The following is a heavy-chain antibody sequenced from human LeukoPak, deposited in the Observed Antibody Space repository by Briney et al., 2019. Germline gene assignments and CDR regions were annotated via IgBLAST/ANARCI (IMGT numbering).Heavy chain of an antibody. CDR2: IGGGGSVT. CDR1: GFTFRDYS. CDR3: ARDRGTGFKYYFDY. J-gene: IGHJ4*02. V-gene: IGHV3-48*01. Sequence: GGSLRLSCAASGFTFRDYSMNWLRQAPGKGLEWLSFIGGGGSVTYYADSVKGRFTISRDNAKSSVFLQMDSLRAEDTAVYYCARDRGTGFKYYFDYWGQGTLVTVSP. D-gene: IGHD7-27*01.